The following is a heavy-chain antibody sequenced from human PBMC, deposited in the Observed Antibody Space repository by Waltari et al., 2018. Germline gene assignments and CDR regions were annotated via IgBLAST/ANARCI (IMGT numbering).Heavy chain of an antibody. J-gene: IGHJ4*02. CDR1: GGSFSGYY. CDR3: ARHGGEYSGSRGIDY. CDR2: IYHSGST. V-gene: IGHV4-34*01. Sequence: QVQLQQWGAGLLKPSETLSLTCAVYGGSFSGYYWSWIRQPPGKGLEWIGSIYHSGSTYYNPSLKSRVTISVDTSKNQFSLKLSSVTAADTAVYYCARHGGEYSGSRGIDYWGQGTLVTVSS. D-gene: IGHD6-6*01.